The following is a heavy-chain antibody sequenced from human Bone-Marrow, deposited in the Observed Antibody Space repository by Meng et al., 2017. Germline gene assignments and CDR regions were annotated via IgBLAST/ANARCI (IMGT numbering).Heavy chain of an antibody. CDR3: ARSGVAVAAHPYYGMYV. V-gene: IGHV3-21*01. CDR1: KFTFSSYS. J-gene: IGHJ6*02. Sequence: GGSLRLSCAASKFTFSSYSMNWVRQAPGKGLEWVASIGGSSGYIYYADSVKGRFTISRDNAKNSLYLQMNSLRAEDTAVYYCARSGVAVAAHPYYGMYVWGHGTTVTVSS. CDR2: IGGSSGYI. D-gene: IGHD6-19*01.